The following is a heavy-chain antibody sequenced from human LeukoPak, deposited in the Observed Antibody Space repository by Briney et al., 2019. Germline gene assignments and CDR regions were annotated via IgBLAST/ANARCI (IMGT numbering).Heavy chain of an antibody. CDR3: ARDPPPVDCYDSSGYYHAFDI. D-gene: IGHD3-22*01. CDR1: RFTFSNFN. Sequence: PGGSLRLSCSASRFTFSNFNMHWVRQAPGKGLQFVSGITSDGGSIDYADSVRGRFTISRDNAKNSLYLQMNSLRDEDTAVYYCARDPPPVDCYDSSGYYHAFDIWGQGTMVTVSS. CDR2: ITSDGGSI. V-gene: IGHV3-64*04. J-gene: IGHJ3*02.